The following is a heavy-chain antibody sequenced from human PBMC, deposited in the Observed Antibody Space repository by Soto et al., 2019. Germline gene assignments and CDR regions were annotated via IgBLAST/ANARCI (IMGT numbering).Heavy chain of an antibody. D-gene: IGHD3-16*01. V-gene: IGHV3-7*05. Sequence: ESGGGLVEPGGSLRLSCAVSGFTFSNSWLSWVRQAPGKGLEWVANINQDGSDKYYVDSVKGRFTISRDNAKNSLYLQMNSLRAEDTAIYYCARVSSVMSPGYWGQGTLVTVSS. CDR3: ARVSSVMSPGY. CDR1: GFTFSNSW. J-gene: IGHJ4*02. CDR2: INQDGSDK.